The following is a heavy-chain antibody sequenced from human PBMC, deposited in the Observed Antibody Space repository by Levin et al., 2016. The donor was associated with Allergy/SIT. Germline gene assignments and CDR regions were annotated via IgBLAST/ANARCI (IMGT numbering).Heavy chain of an antibody. D-gene: IGHD3-9*01. CDR3: ARRSYDILTGYYYLDY. V-gene: IGHV4-59*08. J-gene: IGHJ4*02. Sequence: SETLSLTCTVSGGSISSYYWSWIRQPPGKGLEWIGYIYYSGSTNYNPSLKSRVTISVDTSKNQFSLKLSSVTAADTAVYYCARRSYDILTGYYYLDYWGQGTLVTVSS. CDR2: IYYSGST. CDR1: GGSISSYY.